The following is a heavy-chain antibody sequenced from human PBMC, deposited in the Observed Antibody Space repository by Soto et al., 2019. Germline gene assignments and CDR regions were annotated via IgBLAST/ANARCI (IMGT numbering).Heavy chain of an antibody. V-gene: IGHV1-3*01. D-gene: IGHD6-6*01. CDR1: GYTFTSYA. Sequence: ASVKVSCKASGYTFTSYAMHWVRQAPGQRLEWMGWINAGNGNTKYSQKFQGRVTITRDTSASTAYMELSSLRSEDTAVYYCARYSSSSPYYFDYWGQGTLVTVSS. CDR2: INAGNGNT. CDR3: ARYSSSSPYYFDY. J-gene: IGHJ4*02.